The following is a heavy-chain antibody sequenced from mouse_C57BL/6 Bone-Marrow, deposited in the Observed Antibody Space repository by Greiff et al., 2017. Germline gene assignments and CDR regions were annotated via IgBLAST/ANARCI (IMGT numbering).Heavy chain of an antibody. CDR2: ISNGGGST. V-gene: IGHV5-12*01. CDR1: GFTFSDYY. Sequence: EVKVEESGGGLVQPGGSLKLSCAASGFTFSDYYMYWVRQTPEKRLEWVAYISNGGGSTYYPDTVKGRFTISRENAKNTLYLQMSRLKSEDTAMYYCARPDYYGSSSFAYWGQGTLVTVSA. CDR3: ARPDYYGSSSFAY. J-gene: IGHJ3*01. D-gene: IGHD1-1*01.